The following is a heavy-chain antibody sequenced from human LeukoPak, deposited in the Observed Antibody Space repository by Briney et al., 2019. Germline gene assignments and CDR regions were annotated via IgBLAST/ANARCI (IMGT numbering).Heavy chain of an antibody. CDR3: AGSSSSREL. J-gene: IGHJ4*02. V-gene: IGHV4-34*01. Sequence: SETLSLTCAVYGGSFSDYWWTWIRQSPGKGLEWIGEVNHSGRTNYNPSLKSRVSISVDTSKNQFSLKLSSVTAADTAVYYCAGSSSSRELWGQGTLVTVSS. CDR1: GGSFSDYW. CDR2: VNHSGRT. D-gene: IGHD6-13*01.